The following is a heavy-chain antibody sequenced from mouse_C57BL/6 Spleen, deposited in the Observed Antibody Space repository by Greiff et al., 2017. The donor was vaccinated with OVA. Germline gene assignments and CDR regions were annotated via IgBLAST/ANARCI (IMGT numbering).Heavy chain of an antibody. D-gene: IGHD1-1*01. CDR3: TRAYGSSYRYFDV. V-gene: IGHV5-9-1*02. Sequence: EVMLVESGEGLVKPGGSLKLSCAASGFTFSSYAMSWVRQTPEKRLEWVAYISSGGDYIYYADTVKGRFTISRDNARNTLYLQMSSLKSEDTAMYYCTRAYGSSYRYFDVWGTGTTVTVSS. CDR1: GFTFSSYA. J-gene: IGHJ1*03. CDR2: ISSGGDYI.